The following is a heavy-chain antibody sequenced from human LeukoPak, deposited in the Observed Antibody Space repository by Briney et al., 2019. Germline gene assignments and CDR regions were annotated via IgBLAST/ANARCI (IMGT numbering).Heavy chain of an antibody. D-gene: IGHD1-1*01. CDR3: ARLRQRKTCFPP. Sequence: GGSLRLSCAASGFTVSSNYMSWVRQAPGKGLEWVSVIYSGGSTYYADSVKGRFTISRDNSKNTLYLQMNSLRAEDTAVYYCARLRQRKTCFPPGGQGTLATVS. CDR1: GFTVSSNY. V-gene: IGHV3-66*01. J-gene: IGHJ5*02. CDR2: IYSGGST.